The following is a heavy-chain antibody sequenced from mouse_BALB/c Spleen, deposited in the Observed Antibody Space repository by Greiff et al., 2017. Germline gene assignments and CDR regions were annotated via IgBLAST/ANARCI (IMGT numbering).Heavy chain of an antibody. CDR3: ARGGIYYGYDWFAY. CDR1: GFTFSDYY. Sequence: EVQGVESGGGLVKPGGSLKLSCAASGFTFSDYYMYWVRQTPEKRLEWVATISDGGSYTYYPDSVKGRFTISRDNAKNNLYLQMSSLKSEDTAMYYCARGGIYYGYDWFAYWGQGTLVTVSA. CDR2: ISDGGSYT. J-gene: IGHJ3*01. V-gene: IGHV5-4*02. D-gene: IGHD2-2*01.